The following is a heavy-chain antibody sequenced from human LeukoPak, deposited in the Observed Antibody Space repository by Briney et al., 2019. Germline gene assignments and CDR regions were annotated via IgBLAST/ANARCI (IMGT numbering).Heavy chain of an antibody. J-gene: IGHJ6*03. CDR2: IYYTGST. D-gene: IGHD2-15*01. CDR1: GGSISSYH. CDR3: ARSNEGYCSGGSCYSGYYYYMDV. V-gene: IGHV4-59*01. Sequence: KPSETLSLTCTVSGGSISSYHWSWIRQPPGKGLEWIGYIYYTGSTNYNPSLKSRVTISIDTSQNQFSLKLSSVTAADTAVYYCARSNEGYCSGGSCYSGYYYYMDVWGKGTTVTVSS.